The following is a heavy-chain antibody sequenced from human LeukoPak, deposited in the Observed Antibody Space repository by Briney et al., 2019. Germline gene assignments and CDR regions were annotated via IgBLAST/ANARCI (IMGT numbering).Heavy chain of an antibody. CDR3: ARAGSIRFDY. CDR1: GFTFSSYA. J-gene: IGHJ4*02. Sequence: GGSLRLSCATSGFTFSSYAMSWVRQAPGKVLEWVSGISGRDGSTYYADSVKGRFTISRDNSKNTLYLQMNSLRVEDTAVYYCARAGSIRFDYWGQGTLVTVSS. D-gene: IGHD1-26*01. V-gene: IGHV3-23*01. CDR2: ISGRDGST.